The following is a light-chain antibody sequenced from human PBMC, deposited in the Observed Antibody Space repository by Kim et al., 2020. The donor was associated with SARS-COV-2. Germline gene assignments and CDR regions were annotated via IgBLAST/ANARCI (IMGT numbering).Light chain of an antibody. Sequence: ASVGDRVTITCRASQSISSYLNWYQQKPGKAPKLLIYAASSSQSGVPSRFSGSGSGTDFTLTISSLQPEDFATYYCQQSYSTPPTFGRGTKVDIK. V-gene: IGKV1-39*01. CDR3: QQSYSTPPT. J-gene: IGKJ1*01. CDR2: AAS. CDR1: QSISSY.